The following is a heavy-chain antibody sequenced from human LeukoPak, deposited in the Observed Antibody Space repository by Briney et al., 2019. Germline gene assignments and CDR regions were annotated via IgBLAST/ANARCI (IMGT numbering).Heavy chain of an antibody. V-gene: IGHV4-39*01. CDR3: ARRGDYFDFWSGFDY. CDR1: GGSISSSLSY. CDR2: IYYSGTT. Sequence: PSETLSLTCTVSGGSISSSLSYWGWIRQPPGKGLEWIGTIYYSGTTYYTPSLKSRVTISVDTSRNQFSLQLTSVTAADTAVYYCARRGDYFDFWSGFDYWGQGTLVTVSS. J-gene: IGHJ4*02. D-gene: IGHD3-3*01.